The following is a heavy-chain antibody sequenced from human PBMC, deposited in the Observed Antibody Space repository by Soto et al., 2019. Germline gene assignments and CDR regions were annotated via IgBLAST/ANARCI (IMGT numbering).Heavy chain of an antibody. CDR2: IDPSDSYT. CDR1: GYSFTSYW. J-gene: IGHJ6*02. V-gene: IGHV5-10-1*01. CDR3: ARRYCRSISCPRNYYGMDV. Sequence: PGESLKISCKGSGYSFTSYWISWVRQMPGKGLEWMGRIDPSDSYTNYSPSFQGHVTISADKSISTAYLQWSSLKASDTAMYYCARRYCRSISCPRNYYGMDVWGQGTTVTVSS. D-gene: IGHD2-2*01.